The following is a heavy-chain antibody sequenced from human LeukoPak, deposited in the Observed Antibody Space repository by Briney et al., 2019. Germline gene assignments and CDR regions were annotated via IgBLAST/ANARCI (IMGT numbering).Heavy chain of an antibody. CDR1: GGSISSYY. D-gene: IGHD6-13*01. Sequence: PSETLSLTCTVSGGSISSYYWSWIRQPAGKGLEWIGRIYTSGSTNYNPSLKSRVTMSVDTSKNQFSLKLSSVTAADTAVYYCARDGGEGASTGYSSSWYVPRWFDPWGQGTLVTVSS. CDR2: IYTSGST. J-gene: IGHJ5*02. CDR3: ARDGGEGASTGYSSSWYVPRWFDP. V-gene: IGHV4-4*07.